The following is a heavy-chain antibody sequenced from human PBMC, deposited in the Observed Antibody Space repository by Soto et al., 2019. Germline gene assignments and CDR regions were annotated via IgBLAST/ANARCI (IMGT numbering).Heavy chain of an antibody. CDR1: GFTVSSNY. Sequence: GGSLRLSCAASGFTVSSNYMSWVRQAPGKGLEWVSVIYSGGSTYYADSVKGRFTISRDNPENTLYLQMNSLRAEDRAVYYCASGRPRGYYYYYMDVWGKGNKVTVSS. D-gene: IGHD2-15*01. CDR2: IYSGGST. V-gene: IGHV3-66*02. J-gene: IGHJ6*03. CDR3: ASGRPRGYYYYYMDV.